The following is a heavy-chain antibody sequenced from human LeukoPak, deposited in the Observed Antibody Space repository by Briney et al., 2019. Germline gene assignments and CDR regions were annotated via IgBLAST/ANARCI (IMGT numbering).Heavy chain of an antibody. CDR3: ARDFRGSSWPRALDY. CDR1: GGTSSSYA. Sequence: ASVKVSCKASGGTSSSYAISWVRQAPGQGLEWMGGIIPIFGTANYAQKFQGRVTITADESTSTAYMELSSLRSEDTAVYYCARDFRGSSWPRALDYWGQGTLVTVSS. CDR2: IIPIFGTA. J-gene: IGHJ4*02. V-gene: IGHV1-69*13. D-gene: IGHD6-13*01.